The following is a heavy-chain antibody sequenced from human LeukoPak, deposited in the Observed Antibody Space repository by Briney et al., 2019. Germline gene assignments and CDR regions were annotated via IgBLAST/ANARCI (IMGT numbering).Heavy chain of an antibody. Sequence: SVKVSCKASGGTFSSYAISWVRQAPGQGLEWMGGIIPIFGTANYAQKFQGRVTITADESTSTAYMELRSLRSDDTAVHYCARKQTSLPLDFWGQGTLVTVSS. CDR3: ARKQTSLPLDF. V-gene: IGHV1-69*13. D-gene: IGHD6-13*01. CDR2: IIPIFGTA. J-gene: IGHJ4*02. CDR1: GGTFSSYA.